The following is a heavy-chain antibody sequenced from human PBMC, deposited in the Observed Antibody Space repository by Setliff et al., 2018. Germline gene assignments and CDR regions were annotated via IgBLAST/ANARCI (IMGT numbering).Heavy chain of an antibody. Sequence: GGSLRLSCAASGFTFSDYVIHWVRQAPGKGLEWVAGVWFDGSNEHYADSVKGRFTISRDNSENTLYLQMNSLSAEDTALYYCASSSGGNYEAYFDYWGQGTLVTSPQ. CDR2: VWFDGSNE. V-gene: IGHV3-33*01. CDR1: GFTFSDYV. CDR3: ASSSGGNYEAYFDY. D-gene: IGHD2-15*01. J-gene: IGHJ4*02.